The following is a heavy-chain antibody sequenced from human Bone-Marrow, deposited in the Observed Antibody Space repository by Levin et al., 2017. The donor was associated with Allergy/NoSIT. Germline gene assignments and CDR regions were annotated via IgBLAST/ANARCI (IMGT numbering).Heavy chain of an antibody. CDR2: ITSTSSFI. V-gene: IGHV3-21*01. J-gene: IGHJ5*02. Sequence: GGSLRLSCAASGFTFSSSSMNWVRQAPGKGLEWVSSITSTSSFIYYADSVKGRFTISRDNAKNSLYLQMSGLTAEDTAIYFCARSLATAGSYNWFDPWGQGTLVTVSS. CDR3: ARSLATAGSYNWFDP. D-gene: IGHD6-13*01. CDR1: GFTFSSSS.